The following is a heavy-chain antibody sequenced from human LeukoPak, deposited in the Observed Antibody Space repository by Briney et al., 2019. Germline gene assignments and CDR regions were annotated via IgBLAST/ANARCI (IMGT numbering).Heavy chain of an antibody. CDR3: ITDCQMSTGSCYAPSDY. CDR2: IQRKTDGGTT. D-gene: IGHD2-15*01. CDR1: GFTFSNAW. Sequence: PGGSLRLSCAASGFTFSNAWMSWVRQAPGKGLEWVGRIQRKTDGGTTDYAAPVKGRFTISRDDSKNTLYLQMNSLKTEDTAVYYCITDCQMSTGSCYAPSDYWGQGTLVTVSS. J-gene: IGHJ4*02. V-gene: IGHV3-15*01.